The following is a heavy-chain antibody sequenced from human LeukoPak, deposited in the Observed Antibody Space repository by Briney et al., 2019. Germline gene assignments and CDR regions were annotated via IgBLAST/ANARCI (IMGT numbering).Heavy chain of an antibody. CDR3: ARGYYYGSGTHLSPYSDY. CDR1: GFTFSNYW. J-gene: IGHJ4*02. V-gene: IGHV3-7*01. D-gene: IGHD3-10*01. CDR2: MKQDGSEK. Sequence: PGGSLRLSCAASGFTFSNYWMSWVRQAPGKGLEWVANMKQDGSEKYYVDSVKGRVTISRDNAKNSLYLQMHSLRAEDTALYYCARGYYYGSGTHLSPYSDYWGQGTLVTASS.